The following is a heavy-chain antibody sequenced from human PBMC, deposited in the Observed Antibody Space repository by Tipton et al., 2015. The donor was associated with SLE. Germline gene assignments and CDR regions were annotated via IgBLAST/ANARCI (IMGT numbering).Heavy chain of an antibody. D-gene: IGHD3-3*02. CDR2: INHSGST. Sequence: LRLSCAVYGGSFSGYYWSWIRQPPGKGLEWIGEINHSGSTNYNPSLKSRVTISVDTSKNQFSLKLNSVTAADTAVYYCASTHWSFDYWGQGTLVTVSS. J-gene: IGHJ4*02. CDR3: ASTHWSFDY. V-gene: IGHV4-34*01. CDR1: GGSFSGYY.